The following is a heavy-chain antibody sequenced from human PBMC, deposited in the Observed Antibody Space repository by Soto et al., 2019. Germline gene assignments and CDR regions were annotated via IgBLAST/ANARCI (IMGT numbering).Heavy chain of an antibody. Sequence: EVQLVESGGGLVKPGGSLRLSCAASGFTFSSYSMNWVRQAPGKGLEWVSSISSSSSYIYYADSVKGRFTISRDNAKNSLDLQMNSLRAEDTAVYYCARDRAFGYYFDYWGQGTLVTVSS. CDR2: ISSSSSYI. D-gene: IGHD3-16*01. CDR3: ARDRAFGYYFDY. CDR1: GFTFSSYS. J-gene: IGHJ4*02. V-gene: IGHV3-21*01.